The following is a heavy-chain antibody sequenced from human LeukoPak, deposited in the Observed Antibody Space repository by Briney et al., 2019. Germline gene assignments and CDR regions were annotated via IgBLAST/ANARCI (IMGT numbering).Heavy chain of an antibody. CDR2: IPASGGST. CDR1: GFTFSSYA. J-gene: IGHJ4*02. CDR3: AKESSGGWYFDY. D-gene: IGHD6-19*01. V-gene: IGHV3-23*01. Sequence: GGSLRLSCAASGFTFSSYAMSWVRQAPGKGLEWVSSIPASGGSTYYADSAKGRFTISRDNSRNSLYLQMNSLRAEDTAVYYCAKESSGGWYFDYWGQGTLVTVSS.